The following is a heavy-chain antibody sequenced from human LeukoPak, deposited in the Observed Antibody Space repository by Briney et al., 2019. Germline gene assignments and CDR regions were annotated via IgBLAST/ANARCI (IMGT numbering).Heavy chain of an antibody. CDR1: GVSISGYY. CDR2: IYHSGGT. CDR3: ALTISVAGSNWFDP. D-gene: IGHD6-19*01. Sequence: PSETLSLTCTVFGVSISGYYWSWIRQPPGKGLEWIGYIYHSGGTDYNPSLKSRVTISVDTSKKQFSLKLSSVTAADTAVYYCALTISVAGSNWFDPWGQGTLVIVSS. J-gene: IGHJ5*02. V-gene: IGHV4-59*01.